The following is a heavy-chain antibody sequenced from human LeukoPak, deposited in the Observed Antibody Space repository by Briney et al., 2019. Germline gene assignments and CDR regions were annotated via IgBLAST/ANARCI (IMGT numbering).Heavy chain of an antibody. D-gene: IGHD5-24*01. CDR2: ISSTGNTI. CDR3: ARDQSNDYNRGGLEY. CDR1: GFTFSDFS. J-gene: IGHJ4*02. V-gene: IGHV3-11*01. Sequence: GGSLRLSCAASGFTFSDFSMNWIRQAPGKGLEWISFISSTGNTIYYADSLRGRFTISRDNAKNSLYLHMNSLRAEDTAVYYCARDQSNDYNRGGLEYWGPGTLVAVSS.